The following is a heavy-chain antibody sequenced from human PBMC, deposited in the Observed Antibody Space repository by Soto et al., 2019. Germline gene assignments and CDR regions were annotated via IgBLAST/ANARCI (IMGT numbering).Heavy chain of an antibody. Sequence: QVQLQESGPGLVKPSETLSLTCTVSGGSISSYYWSWIRQPPGKGLEWIGYIYYSGSTNYNPSLKSRFTISVDTSKNQFSLKLSSVTAADTAVYYCARVGYSYGYGSYYYYGMDVWGQGTTVTVSS. CDR1: GGSISSYY. J-gene: IGHJ6*02. CDR3: ARVGYSYGYGSYYYYGMDV. V-gene: IGHV4-59*01. D-gene: IGHD5-18*01. CDR2: IYYSGST.